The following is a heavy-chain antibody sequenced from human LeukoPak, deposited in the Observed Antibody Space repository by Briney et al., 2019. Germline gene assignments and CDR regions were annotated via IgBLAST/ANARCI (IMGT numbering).Heavy chain of an antibody. V-gene: IGHV4-4*09. Sequence: PSETLSLTCAVSGGSISSYYWSWIRQPPGKGLEWIGYIYTSGSTNYNPSLKSRVTISVDTSKNQFSLKLSSVTAADTAVYYCARHGYYYYMDVWGKGTTVTVSS. CDR2: IYTSGST. J-gene: IGHJ6*03. CDR1: GGSISSYY. CDR3: ARHGYYYYMDV.